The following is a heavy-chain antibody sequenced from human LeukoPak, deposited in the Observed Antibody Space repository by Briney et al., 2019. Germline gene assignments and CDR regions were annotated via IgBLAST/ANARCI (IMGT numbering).Heavy chain of an antibody. CDR1: GYTFTDYY. CDR3: ARDRPDYDSSGFYYAPGREPFDI. CDR2: INPYNGGT. J-gene: IGHJ3*02. D-gene: IGHD3-22*01. V-gene: IGHV1-2*02. Sequence: ASVKVSCKASGYTFTDYYIHWLRQAPGQGLEWMGWINPYNGGTNYAQKFQDRVTVTRDTSISTAYMELSRLRSDDTAVYFCARDRPDYDSSGFYYAPGREPFDIWGQGTMVTVSS.